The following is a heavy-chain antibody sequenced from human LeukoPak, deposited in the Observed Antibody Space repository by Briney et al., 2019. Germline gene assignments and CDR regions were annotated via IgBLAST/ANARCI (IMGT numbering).Heavy chain of an antibody. D-gene: IGHD3-3*01. CDR2: ISYDGSNK. V-gene: IGHV3-30-3*01. CDR1: GFTFSSYA. J-gene: IGHJ3*02. Sequence: GGSLRLSCAASGFTFSSYAMHWVRQAPGKGLEWVAVISYDGSNKYYADSVKGRFTISRDNSKNTLYLQMNSLRAEDTAVYYCARVGLGITIFGVVKNAFDIWGQGTMVTVSS. CDR3: ARVGLGITIFGVVKNAFDI.